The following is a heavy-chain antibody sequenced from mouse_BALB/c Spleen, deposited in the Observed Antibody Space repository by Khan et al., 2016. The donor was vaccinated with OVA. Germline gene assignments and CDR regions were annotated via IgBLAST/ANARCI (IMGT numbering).Heavy chain of an antibody. CDR2: INPSAGYT. Sequence: QVRLQQSGAELAKPGASVKMSCKASVYTFTSYWMHWVQQTPGQGLEWIGYINPSAGYTDYTQKFKDQSTLTADKSSSTAYMQLNSLTSEDSAVYYCARDRIDYGGQGTTLTVSS. CDR3: ARDRIDY. V-gene: IGHV1-7*01. J-gene: IGHJ2*01. CDR1: VYTFTSYW.